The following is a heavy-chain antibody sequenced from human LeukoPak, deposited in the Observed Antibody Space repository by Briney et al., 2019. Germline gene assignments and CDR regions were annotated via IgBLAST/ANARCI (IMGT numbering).Heavy chain of an antibody. CDR3: ANTRGYGYYFNY. D-gene: IGHD2-15*01. CDR1: GFTFSSYA. Sequence: GGSLRLSCAASGFTFSSYAMHWVRQAPGKGLEWVAVISYDGSNKYYADSVKGRFTISRDNSKNTLYLQVNSLRAEDTAVYYCANTRGYGYYFNYWGQGTLVTVSS. CDR2: ISYDGSNK. V-gene: IGHV3-30*04. J-gene: IGHJ4*02.